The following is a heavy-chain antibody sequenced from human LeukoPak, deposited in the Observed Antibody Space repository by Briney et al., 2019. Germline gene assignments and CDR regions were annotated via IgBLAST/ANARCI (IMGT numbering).Heavy chain of an antibody. CDR1: GGTFSSYA. Sequence: RASVNVSCKASGGTFSSYAISWVRQAPGQGLEWMGGIIPIFGTANYAQKFQERVTITRDMSTSTAYMELSSLRSEDTAVYYCAADGLSGSGWYEELFDYWGQGTLVTVSS. CDR2: IIPIFGTA. J-gene: IGHJ4*02. V-gene: IGHV1-69*05. CDR3: AADGLSGSGWYEELFDY. D-gene: IGHD6-13*01.